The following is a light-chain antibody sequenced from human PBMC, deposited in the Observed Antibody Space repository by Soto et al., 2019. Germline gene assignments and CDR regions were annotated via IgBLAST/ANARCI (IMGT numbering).Light chain of an antibody. V-gene: IGKV3-15*01. CDR3: QQDSSSPS. Sequence: EIVMTQSPTTLSVSPGERATLSCRASQSVSTNLAWYQQKPGQVPSLLIYGASTRASGIPARFSGSGSGTEFTFTIGSLQSEDFAVYYCQQDSSSPSFCQGTRLEIK. CDR1: QSVSTN. CDR2: GAS. J-gene: IGKJ5*01.